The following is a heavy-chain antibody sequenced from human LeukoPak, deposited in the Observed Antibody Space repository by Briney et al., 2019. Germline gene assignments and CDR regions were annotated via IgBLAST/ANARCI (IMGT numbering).Heavy chain of an antibody. CDR2: MSSSDRTI. CDR3: ARGNPGIATY. CDR1: GFTFSDFY. V-gene: IGHV3-11*01. D-gene: IGHD6-13*01. J-gene: IGHJ4*02. Sequence: GGSLRLFCAASGFTFSDFYMRWIRHAPGKGLEGVSCMSSSDRTIYYAGSVKRRFTISRDNAKNSLYLQMNSLRAEDTAVYYCARGNPGIATYWGQGTLVTVSS.